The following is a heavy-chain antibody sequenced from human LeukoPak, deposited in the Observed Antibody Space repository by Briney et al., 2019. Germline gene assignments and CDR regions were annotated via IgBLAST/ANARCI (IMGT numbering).Heavy chain of an antibody. CDR2: GYYSGIS. Sequence: PSETLSHTSVQPVGSIFSSYRSCMPPPPGKGLEWIGYGYYSGISMYGLSLKHRVKISVQTSMIPSSVELITVTTADTIVYEKGRGSGDVPIPYFDYWGQGTLVTVSS. V-gene: IGHV4-59*01. CDR1: VGSIFSSY. D-gene: IGHD2-21*01. J-gene: IGHJ4*02. CDR3: GRGSGDVPIPYFDY.